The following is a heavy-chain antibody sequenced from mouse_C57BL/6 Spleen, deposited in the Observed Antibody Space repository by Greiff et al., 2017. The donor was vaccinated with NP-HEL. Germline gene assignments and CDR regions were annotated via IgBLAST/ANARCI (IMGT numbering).Heavy chain of an antibody. CDR1: GFTFTDYY. CDR3: ARSPYYYGSSYVDY. Sequence: EVKVVESGGGLVQPGGSLSLSCAASGFTFTDYYMSWVRQPPGKALEWLGFIRNKANGYTTEYSASVKGRFTISRDNSQSFLYLQRNALRAEDSATYYCARSPYYYGSSYVDYWGQGTTLTVSS. CDR2: IRNKANGYTT. V-gene: IGHV7-3*01. J-gene: IGHJ2*01. D-gene: IGHD1-1*01.